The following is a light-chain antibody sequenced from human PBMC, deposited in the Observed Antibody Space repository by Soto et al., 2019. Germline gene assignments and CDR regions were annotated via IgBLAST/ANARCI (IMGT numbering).Light chain of an antibody. J-gene: IGKJ1*01. Sequence: DIQMTQSPSSLSASVGDRVTIACRASQTISNYLNWYQRKPGKAPNLLIYATSTLQTGVPSRFSGSGSGTDFTLTISNLQPEDFATYYCQQSYSIPWTFGQGTKVEIK. CDR1: QTISNY. CDR2: ATS. CDR3: QQSYSIPWT. V-gene: IGKV1-39*01.